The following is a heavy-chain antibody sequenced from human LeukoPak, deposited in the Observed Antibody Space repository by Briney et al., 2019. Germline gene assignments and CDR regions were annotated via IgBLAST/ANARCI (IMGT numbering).Heavy chain of an antibody. Sequence: PGGSLRLSCAASGFTFSSYAMSWVRQAPGKGLEWVSAISGSGGSTYYADSVKGRFTISRDNSKNTLYLQMNSLRAEDTAVYYCAKGRGPSSGYYHDAFDIWGQGTMVTVSS. V-gene: IGHV3-23*01. J-gene: IGHJ3*02. CDR1: GFTFSSYA. D-gene: IGHD3-22*01. CDR2: ISGSGGST. CDR3: AKGRGPSSGYYHDAFDI.